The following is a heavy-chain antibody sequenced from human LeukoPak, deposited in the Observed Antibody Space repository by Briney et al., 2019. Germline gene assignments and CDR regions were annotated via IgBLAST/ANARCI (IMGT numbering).Heavy chain of an antibody. CDR2: IYHSGST. D-gene: IGHD4-23*01. V-gene: IGHV4-38-2*02. CDR1: GYSISSGYY. Sequence: LETLSLTCTVSGYSISSGYYWSWIRQPPGKGLEWIGSIYHSGSTYYNPSLKSRVTISVDTSKNQFSLKLSSVTAADTAVYYCARDRGNLDAFDIWGQGTMVTVSS. J-gene: IGHJ3*02. CDR3: ARDRGNLDAFDI.